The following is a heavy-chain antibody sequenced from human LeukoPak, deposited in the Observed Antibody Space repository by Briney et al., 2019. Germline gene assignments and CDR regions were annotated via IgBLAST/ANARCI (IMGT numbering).Heavy chain of an antibody. CDR3: ARENYYDSSGYLY. CDR2: IYHSGST. CDR1: GGSISSGGYS. J-gene: IGHJ4*02. D-gene: IGHD3-22*01. Sequence: SQTLSLTCAVSGGSISSGGYSWSWIRQPPGKGLEWIGYIYHSGSTYYNPSLKSRVTISVDTSKNQFSLKLSSVTAADTAVYYCARENYYDSSGYLYWGQGTLVTVSS. V-gene: IGHV4-30-2*01.